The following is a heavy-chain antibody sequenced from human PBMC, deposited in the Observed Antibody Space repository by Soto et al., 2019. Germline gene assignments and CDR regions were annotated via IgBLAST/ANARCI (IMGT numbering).Heavy chain of an antibody. CDR3: ARDNPTFAWFGSNRAFDI. V-gene: IGHV3-7*05. J-gene: IGHJ3*02. CDR2: IKQDGSEK. CDR1: GFTFSSYW. D-gene: IGHD3-10*01. Sequence: GGSLRLSCAASGFTFSSYWMSWVRQAPGKGLEWVANIKQDGSEKYYVDSVKGRFTISRDNAKNSLYLQMNSLRAEDTAVYYCARDNPTFAWFGSNRAFDIWGQGKMVTFSS.